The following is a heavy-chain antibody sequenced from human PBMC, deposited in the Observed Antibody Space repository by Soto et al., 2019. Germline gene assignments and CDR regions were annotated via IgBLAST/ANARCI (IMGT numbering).Heavy chain of an antibody. CDR1: GYTFTSYA. D-gene: IGHD1-7*01. CDR3: ARRKALTGTTSGSLDP. J-gene: IGHJ5*02. Sequence: ASVKVSCKASGYTFTSYAMHWVRQAPGQRLEWMGWINAGNGNTKYSQKFQGRVTINRDTSASTAYMELSSMRSEDTAVSYCARRKALTGTTSGSLDPWGQGPMVTVSS. V-gene: IGHV1-3*01. CDR2: INAGNGNT.